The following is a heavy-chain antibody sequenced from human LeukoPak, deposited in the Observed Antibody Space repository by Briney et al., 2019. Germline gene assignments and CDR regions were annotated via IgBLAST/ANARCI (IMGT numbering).Heavy chain of an antibody. D-gene: IGHD3-10*01. CDR3: AKDPIRGVRPYYFSS. CDR2: IHYDGSNK. V-gene: IGHV3-30*02. CDR1: GFTFSSYG. J-gene: IGHJ4*02. Sequence: GGSLRLSCAASGFTFSSYGMQWVRQAPGKGLEWVPFIHYDGSNKYYANSVKGRFTISRDNSKNTLYLHMNSLRAEDTAVYYCAKDPIRGVRPYYFSSWGPGTLVTVSS.